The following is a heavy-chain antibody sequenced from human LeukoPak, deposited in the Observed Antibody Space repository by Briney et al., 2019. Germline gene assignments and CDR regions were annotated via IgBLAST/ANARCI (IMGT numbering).Heavy chain of an antibody. CDR3: ARGAPSRADDYYMDV. Sequence: ASVKVSCKASGSTFTGYYVHWVRQAPGQGLEWMGWINPNSGGTHYAQKFQDRVTMTRDTSISTAYMDLSRLRSDDTAVYYCARGAPSRADDYYMDVWGKGTTVTISS. CDR1: GSTFTGYY. V-gene: IGHV1-2*02. J-gene: IGHJ6*03. CDR2: INPNSGGT.